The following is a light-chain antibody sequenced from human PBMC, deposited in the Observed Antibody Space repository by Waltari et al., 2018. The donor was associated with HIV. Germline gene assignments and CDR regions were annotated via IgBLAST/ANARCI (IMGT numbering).Light chain of an antibody. J-gene: IGLJ2*01. CDR2: AST. Sequence: QSVLTQPPSVSGAPGQRVPISCSGGSSNIGNNFVNWYQQFPGTAPKLLIYASTQRPRGVSARLSGSQSGSSASLAISGLQSEDEADYYCATGDDNLKGLFGGGTKLTV. CDR3: ATGDDNLKGL. V-gene: IGLV1-44*01. CDR1: SSNIGNNF.